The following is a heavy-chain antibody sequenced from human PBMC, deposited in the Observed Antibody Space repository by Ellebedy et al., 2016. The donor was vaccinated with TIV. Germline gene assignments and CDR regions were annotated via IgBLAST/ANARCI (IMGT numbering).Heavy chain of an antibody. D-gene: IGHD2-2*01. J-gene: IGHJ4*02. V-gene: IGHV4-4*02. Sequence: MPSETLSLTCAASGGSISSNNWWNLVRQPPGKLLEWIGETDHSGTTNYNASLKSLVTISVDKSKNQFSLMLNSVTAADTAVYYCARDFCSSTSCLNYFDCWGQGALVTVSS. CDR2: TDHSGTT. CDR1: GGSISSNNW. CDR3: ARDFCSSTSCLNYFDC.